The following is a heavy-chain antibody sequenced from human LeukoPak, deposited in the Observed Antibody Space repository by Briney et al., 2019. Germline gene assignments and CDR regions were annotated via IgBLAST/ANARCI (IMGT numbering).Heavy chain of an antibody. CDR2: INHSGST. CDR3: ASSSGPFDY. V-gene: IGHV4-34*01. J-gene: IGHJ4*02. D-gene: IGHD2-15*01. CDR1: GGSFSGYY. Sequence: SETLSLTCAVYGGSFSGYYWSWIRQPPGKGLEWIGEINHSGSTNYNPSLKSRVTISVDASKNQFSLKLSSVTAADTAVYYCASSSGPFDYWGQGTLVTVSS.